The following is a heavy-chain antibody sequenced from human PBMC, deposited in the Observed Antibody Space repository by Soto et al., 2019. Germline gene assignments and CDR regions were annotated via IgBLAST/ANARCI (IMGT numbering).Heavy chain of an antibody. V-gene: IGHV5-51*01. D-gene: IGHD3-10*01. CDR1: GYGFINYW. CDR3: ASLVVRGVQKSPLEN. CDR2: IYPGYSDT. Sequence: PGSSPKVFSKGSGYGFINYWIGWVRQMPEKGLEWMGIIYPGYSDTRYSPSFQGQVTISADKSISTSYLQWSSLRASDTAMYFCASLVVRGVQKSPLENWGQGILVTVSS. J-gene: IGHJ4*02.